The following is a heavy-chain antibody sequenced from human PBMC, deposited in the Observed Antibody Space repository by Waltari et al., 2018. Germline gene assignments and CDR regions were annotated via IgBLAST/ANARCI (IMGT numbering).Heavy chain of an antibody. J-gene: IGHJ1*01. Sequence: QVQLQQWGAGLLKPSETLSLTCAVYGGSFSVYYWSCIRQPPGKGLEWIGEINHSGSTNYNPSLKSRVTISVDTSKNQFSRKLSSVTAADTAVYYCARGGYSYGYYFQHWGQGTLVTVSS. CDR3: ARGGYSYGYYFQH. D-gene: IGHD5-18*01. V-gene: IGHV4-34*01. CDR1: GGSFSVYY. CDR2: INHSGST.